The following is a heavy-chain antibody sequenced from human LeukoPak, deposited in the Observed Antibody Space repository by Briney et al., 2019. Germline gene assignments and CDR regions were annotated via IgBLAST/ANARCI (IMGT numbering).Heavy chain of an antibody. CDR3: ARERIAAGTTTISKGKSYYYYMDV. D-gene: IGHD6-13*01. Sequence: TPSETLSLTCTVSGYSISSGYYWGWIRQPPVKGLEWIGNIYHSGRTYYNPSLKSRVTISVDTSKNQFSLKLSSVTAADTAVYYCARERIAAGTTTISKGKSYYYYMDVWGKGTTVTVSS. CDR1: GYSISSGYY. J-gene: IGHJ6*03. CDR2: IYHSGRT. V-gene: IGHV4-38-2*02.